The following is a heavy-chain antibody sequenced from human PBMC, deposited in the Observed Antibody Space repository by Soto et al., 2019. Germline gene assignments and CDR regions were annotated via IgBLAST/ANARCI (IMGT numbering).Heavy chain of an antibody. D-gene: IGHD2-2*01. CDR2: IWYDGNNK. CDR3: ARRQRSASCYEVWGCHYYGMDV. J-gene: IGHJ6*02. Sequence: QVQLVESGGGVVQPGRSLRLSCAASGFTFSHYGMHWVRQAPGKGLEWVAFIWYDGNNKDYADSVKGRFTISRDNSKNTLNLQINSLRVEDTAVYYCARRQRSASCYEVWGCHYYGMDVWGQGTTVTVSS. CDR1: GFTFSHYG. V-gene: IGHV3-33*01.